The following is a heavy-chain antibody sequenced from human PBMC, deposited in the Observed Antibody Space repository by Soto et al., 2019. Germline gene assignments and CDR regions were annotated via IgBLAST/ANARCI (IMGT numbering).Heavy chain of an antibody. D-gene: IGHD3-9*01. CDR2: ISGSGVST. Sequence: GGSLRLSCSASGFTFSTYTMNWVRLAPGKRLEWVSGISGSGVSTYYADSVKGRFTISRDNSKNTLYLQMNSLRAEDTAVYYCAKASPYYDILTGAAHFDYWGQRTLVTVSS. V-gene: IGHV3-23*01. CDR3: AKASPYYDILTGAAHFDY. CDR1: GFTFSTYT. J-gene: IGHJ4*02.